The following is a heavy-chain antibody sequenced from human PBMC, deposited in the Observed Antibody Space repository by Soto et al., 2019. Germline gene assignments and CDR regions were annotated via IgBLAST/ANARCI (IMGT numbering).Heavy chain of an antibody. D-gene: IGHD3-3*02. CDR1: GFPFRAYA. Sequence: PVRSLSHSYPASGFPFRAYAMSRVRQAPGKGLEWVSAISGTSPSTYYADSVQGRFTISRDSSRKTLSLQMNTLRAEDTAVYFCAVPIFGVEYWGKGTQVTVSP. CDR3: AVPIFGVEY. V-gene: IGHV3-23*01. J-gene: IGHJ4*02. CDR2: ISGTSPST.